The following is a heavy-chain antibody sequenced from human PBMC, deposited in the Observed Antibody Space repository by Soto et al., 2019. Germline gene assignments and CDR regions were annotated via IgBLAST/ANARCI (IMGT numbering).Heavy chain of an antibody. V-gene: IGHV3-48*04. CDR2: ISSSSSTI. Sequence: GESLKISCAASGFTFSSYSMNWVRQAPGKGLEWVSYISSSSSTIYYADSVKGRFTISRDNAKNSLYLQMNSLRAEDTAVYYCARRYYDILTGYAFDIWGQGTMVTVSS. CDR1: GFTFSSYS. CDR3: ARRYYDILTGYAFDI. J-gene: IGHJ3*02. D-gene: IGHD3-9*01.